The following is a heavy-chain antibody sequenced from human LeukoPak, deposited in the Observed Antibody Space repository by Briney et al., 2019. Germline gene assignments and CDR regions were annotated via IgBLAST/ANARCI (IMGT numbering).Heavy chain of an antibody. D-gene: IGHD3-16*01. CDR3: ARESYDYVWGSRPPEYFQH. CDR2: INPNSGGT. V-gene: IGHV1-2*02. Sequence: GASVKVSCKASGYTFTGYYMHWVRQAPGQGLEWMGWINPNSGGTNYAQKFQGRVTMTRDTSISTAYMELSRLRSDDTAVYYCARESYDYVWGSRPPEYFQHWGQGTLVTVSS. J-gene: IGHJ1*01. CDR1: GYTFTGYY.